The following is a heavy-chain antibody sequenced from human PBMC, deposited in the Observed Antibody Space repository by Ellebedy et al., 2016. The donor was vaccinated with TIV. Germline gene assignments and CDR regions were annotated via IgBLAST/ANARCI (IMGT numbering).Heavy chain of an antibody. CDR2: IYPGDSDT. V-gene: IGHV5-51*01. CDR3: ARRQLDPRSPWFGAFDI. J-gene: IGHJ3*02. Sequence: GGSLRLXXRGSGYTSSSYWIGWVRQMPGQGLEWMGIIYPGDSDTRYSPSFQGQVTISADKSTSTAYLQWRSLKASDTAMYYCARRQLDPRSPWFGAFDIWGQGTMVTVSS. D-gene: IGHD3-10*01. CDR1: GYTSSSYW.